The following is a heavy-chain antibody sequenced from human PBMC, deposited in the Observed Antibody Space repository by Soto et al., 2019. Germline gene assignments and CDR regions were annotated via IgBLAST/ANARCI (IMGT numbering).Heavy chain of an antibody. Sequence: QVQLVESGGGLVKPGGSLRLSCAASGFTFSDYYMSWIRQAPGKGLEWVSYISSSGSTIYYADSVKGRFTISRDNAKNSRYLQMNSLRAEDTAVYYCAGDFDNVLMSDAFDIWGQGTMVTVSS. J-gene: IGHJ3*02. CDR2: ISSSGSTI. CDR3: AGDFDNVLMSDAFDI. CDR1: GFTFSDYY. D-gene: IGHD2-8*01. V-gene: IGHV3-11*01.